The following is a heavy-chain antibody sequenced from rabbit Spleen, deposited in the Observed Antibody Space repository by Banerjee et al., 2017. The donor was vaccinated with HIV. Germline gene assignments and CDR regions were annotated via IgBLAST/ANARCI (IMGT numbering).Heavy chain of an antibody. CDR3: ARDLTSVIGWNFNL. CDR1: GFSFSNKAV. V-gene: IGHV1S45*01. D-gene: IGHD1-1*01. Sequence: QEQLVESGGGLVKPEGSLTLTCTASGFSFSNKAVMCWVRQAPGKGLEWIACINALTGKAVYASWAKGRFTFSKTSSTTVTLQMTSLTAADTATYFCARDLTSVIGWNFNLWGPGTLVTVS. CDR2: INALTGKA. J-gene: IGHJ4*01.